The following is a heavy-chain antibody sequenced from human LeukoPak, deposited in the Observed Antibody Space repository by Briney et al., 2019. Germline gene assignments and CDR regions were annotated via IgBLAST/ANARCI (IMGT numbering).Heavy chain of an antibody. CDR1: GYTFTSYD. CDR3: AGGSRYFDWLLYGDFDY. D-gene: IGHD3-9*01. CDR2: MNPNSGNT. Sequence: ASVKVSCKASGYTFTSYDINWVRQATGQGLEWMGWMNPNSGNTGYAQKFQGRVTMTTDTSTSTAYMELRSLRSDDTAVYYCAGGSRYFDWLLYGDFDYWGQGTLVTVSS. J-gene: IGHJ4*02. V-gene: IGHV1-8*01.